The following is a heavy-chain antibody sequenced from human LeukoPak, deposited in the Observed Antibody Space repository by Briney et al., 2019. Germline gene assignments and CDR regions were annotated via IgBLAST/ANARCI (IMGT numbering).Heavy chain of an antibody. CDR1: GFTFSSYG. CDR2: ISGSGDTT. CDR3: AREGYYYGSSVIDY. V-gene: IGHV3-23*01. D-gene: IGHD3-22*01. Sequence: GGSLRLSCAASGFTFSSYGMSWVRQAPGKGLEWVSAISGSGDTTYYADSVKGRFTISRDNAKNSLYLQMNSLRAEDTAVYYCAREGYYYGSSVIDYWGQGTLVTVSS. J-gene: IGHJ4*02.